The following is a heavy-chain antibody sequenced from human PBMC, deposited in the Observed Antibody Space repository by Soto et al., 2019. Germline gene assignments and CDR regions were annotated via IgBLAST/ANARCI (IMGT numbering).Heavy chain of an antibody. D-gene: IGHD3-16*02. Sequence: GWSLRLSCAASGFTFSSYAMHLVRQAPGKGLEWVAFISYDGSNKYYADSVKGRFTISRDNSKNTLYLQMNSLRAEDTAVYYCARPHFTFGGVIAPDYWGKGTLVTVS. CDR1: GFTFSSYA. CDR2: ISYDGSNK. V-gene: IGHV3-30-3*01. CDR3: ARPHFTFGGVIAPDY. J-gene: IGHJ4*02.